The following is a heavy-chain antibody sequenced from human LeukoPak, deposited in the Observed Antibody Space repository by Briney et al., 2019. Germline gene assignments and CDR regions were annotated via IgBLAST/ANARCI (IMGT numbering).Heavy chain of an antibody. D-gene: IGHD2-15*01. Sequence: ASVKVSCKAFGYTFTSYGISWVRQAPGQGLEWMGWISAYNGNTNYAQKLQGRVTMTTDTSTSTAYMELRSLRSDDTAVYYCARLVVVVVAATPLLYYFDYWGQGTLVTVSS. CDR3: ARLVVVVVAATPLLYYFDY. J-gene: IGHJ4*02. CDR1: GYTFTSYG. CDR2: ISAYNGNT. V-gene: IGHV1-18*01.